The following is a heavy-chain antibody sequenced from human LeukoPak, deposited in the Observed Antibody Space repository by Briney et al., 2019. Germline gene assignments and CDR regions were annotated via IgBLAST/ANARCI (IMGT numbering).Heavy chain of an antibody. CDR1: GGTFSSYA. J-gene: IGHJ4*02. CDR3: ARAQYSSSGGGLEYFDY. V-gene: IGHV1-69*05. CDR2: IIPIFGTA. D-gene: IGHD6-6*01. Sequence: ASVKVSCKASGGTFSSYAISWVRQAPGQGLEWMGGIIPIFGTANYAQKFQGRATITTDESTSTAYMELSSLRSEDTAVYYCARAQYSSSGGGLEYFDYWGQGTLVTVSS.